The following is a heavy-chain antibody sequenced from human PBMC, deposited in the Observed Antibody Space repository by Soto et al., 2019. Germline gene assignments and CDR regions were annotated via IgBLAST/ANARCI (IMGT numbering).Heavy chain of an antibody. CDR1: GYNFNNYY. D-gene: IGHD6-19*01. V-gene: IGHV1-46*02. J-gene: IGHJ4*02. CDR3: ARDGVPIAGRSGYFDY. CDR2: INPSRGLT. Sequence: GASVKVSCKASGYNFNNYYIHWVRQTPGQGPEWIGVINPSRGLTTYSQRFQGRVSMTRDTSTTTVYMELSSLRSEDTAIYYCARDGVPIAGRSGYFDYWGPGTEVTLSS.